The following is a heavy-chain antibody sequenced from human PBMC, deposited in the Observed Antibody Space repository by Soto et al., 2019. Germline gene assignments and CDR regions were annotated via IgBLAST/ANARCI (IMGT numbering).Heavy chain of an antibody. V-gene: IGHV1-69*12. CDR3: ARVRVRFLEGLGSAG. CDR2: IISIFGTA. Sequence: QVQLVQSGAEVKKPGSSVKVSCKASGGTFSSYAISWVRQAPGQGLEWMGGIISIFGTANYAQKFQGRVKITAAESTTTAYIELRSLRSEDTAVYYCARVRVRFLEGLGSAGWGQGTLVTVSS. J-gene: IGHJ4*02. D-gene: IGHD3-3*01. CDR1: GGTFSSYA.